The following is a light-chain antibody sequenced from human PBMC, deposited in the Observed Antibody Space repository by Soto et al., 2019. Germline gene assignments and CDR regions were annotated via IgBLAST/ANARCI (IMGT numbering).Light chain of an antibody. CDR1: QGITNY. Sequence: DIQMTQSPSSLSASVGDRVTITCRASQGITNYLAWYQQQPGKVPKLLMYAAFTLQSAVPSRFSGSGSGTDFTLTISSLQPEDVATYYCQRYNSVPPVTFGPGTKVNL. CDR3: QRYNSVPPVT. CDR2: AAF. V-gene: IGKV1-27*01. J-gene: IGKJ3*01.